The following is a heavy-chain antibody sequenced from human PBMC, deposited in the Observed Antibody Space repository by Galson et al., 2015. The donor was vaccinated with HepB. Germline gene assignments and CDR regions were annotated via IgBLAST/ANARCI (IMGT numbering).Heavy chain of an antibody. Sequence: SLRLSCAASGFTFSSYGMHWVRQAPGKGLEWVSYITSSGSTIYYAHSVKGRFTISRDNAKNSLYLQMNSLRAEDTAVYYCARYGTALDYWGQGTLATVSS. D-gene: IGHD4-17*01. J-gene: IGHJ4*02. V-gene: IGHV3-48*03. CDR2: ITSSGSTI. CDR1: GFTFSSYG. CDR3: ARYGTALDY.